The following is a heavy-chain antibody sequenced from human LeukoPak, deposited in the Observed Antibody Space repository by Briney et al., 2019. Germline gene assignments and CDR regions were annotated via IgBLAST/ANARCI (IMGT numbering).Heavy chain of an antibody. CDR3: ARDTVTTGYYYYGMDV. CDR1: GGSFSGYY. Sequence: PSETLSLTCAVYGGSFSGYYWSWIRQPPGKGLEWIGEINHSGSTNYNPSLKSRVTISVDTSKNQFSLKLSSVTAADTAVYYCARDTVTTGYYYYGMDVWGQGTTVTVPS. CDR2: INHSGST. J-gene: IGHJ6*02. D-gene: IGHD4-11*01. V-gene: IGHV4-34*01.